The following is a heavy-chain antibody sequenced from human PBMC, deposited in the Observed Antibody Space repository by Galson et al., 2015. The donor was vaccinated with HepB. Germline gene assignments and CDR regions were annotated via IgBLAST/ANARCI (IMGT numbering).Heavy chain of an antibody. CDR2: ISSSGSTI. CDR3: ARDQADYYYGMDV. Sequence: SLRLSCAASGFTFSSYEMNWVRQAPGKGLEWVSYISSSGSTIYYADSVKGRFTISRDNAKNSLYLQMNSLRAEDTAVYYCARDQADYYYGMDVWGQGTTVTVSS. CDR1: GFTFSSYE. J-gene: IGHJ6*02. V-gene: IGHV3-48*03.